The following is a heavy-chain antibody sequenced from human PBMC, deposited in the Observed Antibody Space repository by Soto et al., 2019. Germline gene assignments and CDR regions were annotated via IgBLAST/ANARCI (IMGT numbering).Heavy chain of an antibody. Sequence: EVQLLESGGGLVQPGGSLRLSCTASGFTFSRHAMTWVRQAPGKGLEWVSGLSDSGGSIYYADSVKGRFTISRDNSMNTLYLQTNTLRAEATAIYYCARVSSSWYAGFFDLWGQGTLVTVSS. CDR1: GFTFSRHA. J-gene: IGHJ4*02. V-gene: IGHV3-23*01. CDR2: LSDSGGSI. D-gene: IGHD6-13*01. CDR3: ARVSSSWYAGFFDL.